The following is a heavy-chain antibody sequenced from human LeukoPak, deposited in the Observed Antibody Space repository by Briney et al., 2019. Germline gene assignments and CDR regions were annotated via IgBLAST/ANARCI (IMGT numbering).Heavy chain of an antibody. V-gene: IGHV3-23*01. CDR1: GFTFSSYA. Sequence: GGSLRLSCAASGFTFSSYAMSWVRQAPGKGLEWVSSLTGGSDNSEHADSVKGRFSISRDNAKNSLYLQMNSLRAEDTAVYYCARVRDERIGLVAGNYFDYWGQGTLVTVSS. CDR2: LTGGSDNS. D-gene: IGHD6-19*01. J-gene: IGHJ4*02. CDR3: ARVRDERIGLVAGNYFDY.